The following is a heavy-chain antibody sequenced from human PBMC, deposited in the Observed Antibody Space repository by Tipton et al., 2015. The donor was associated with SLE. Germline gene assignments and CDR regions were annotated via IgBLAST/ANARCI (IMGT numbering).Heavy chain of an antibody. J-gene: IGHJ6*02. CDR1: GFTFSSYA. Sequence: GSLRLSCAASGFTFSSYAMSWVRQAPGKGLEWVSGSGGSTFYADSVKGRFAISRDNSRSTLYLQMNSLRAEDTAVYYCAKDHGSGSYHYPYYGLDVWGQGTTVTVSS. CDR3: AKDHGSGSYHYPYYGLDV. CDR2: SGGST. D-gene: IGHD3-10*01. V-gene: IGHV3-23*01.